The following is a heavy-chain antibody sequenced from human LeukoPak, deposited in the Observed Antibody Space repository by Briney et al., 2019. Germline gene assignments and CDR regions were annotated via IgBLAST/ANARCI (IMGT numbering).Heavy chain of an antibody. CDR2: IYYSGST. Sequence: SETLSLTCTVSGGPISSYYWSWIRQPPGKGLEWIGYIYYSGSTNYNPSLKSRVTISVDTSKNQFSLKLSSVTAADTAVYYCARHEQGMVGAISNPFDYWGQGTLVTVSS. CDR1: GGPISSYY. D-gene: IGHD1-26*01. V-gene: IGHV4-59*08. J-gene: IGHJ4*02. CDR3: ARHEQGMVGAISNPFDY.